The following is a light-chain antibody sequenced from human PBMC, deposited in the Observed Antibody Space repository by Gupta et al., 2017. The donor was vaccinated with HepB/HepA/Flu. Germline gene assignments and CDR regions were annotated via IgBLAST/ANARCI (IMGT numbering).Light chain of an antibody. CDR1: SSDVGSYNL. Sequence: HSALTQPASLSGSPGPSITSSCTGNSSDVGSYNLVSWYQQHPGKAPKLMIYEVNERPSGISNRFSGSKSGNTASLTISGLQAEDEADYYCCSYAGSSTFRVFGTGTKVTVL. CDR2: EVN. J-gene: IGLJ1*01. CDR3: CSYAGSSTFRV. V-gene: IGLV2-23*02.